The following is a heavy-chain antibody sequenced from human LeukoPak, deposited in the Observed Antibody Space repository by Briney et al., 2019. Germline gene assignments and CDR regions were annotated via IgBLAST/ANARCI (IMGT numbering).Heavy chain of an antibody. CDR2: IIPIFGTA. Sequence: SVKVSCKASGGTFSSYAISWVRQAPGQGLEWMGGIIPIFGTANYAQKFQGRDTITADESTSTAYMELSSLRSEDTAVYYCASSDRGVVPAATFYWGQGTLVTVSS. V-gene: IGHV1-69*13. D-gene: IGHD2-2*01. CDR3: ASSDRGVVPAATFY. J-gene: IGHJ4*02. CDR1: GGTFSSYA.